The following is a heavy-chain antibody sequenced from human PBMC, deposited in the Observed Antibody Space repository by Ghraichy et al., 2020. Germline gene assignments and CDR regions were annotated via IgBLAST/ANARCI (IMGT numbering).Heavy chain of an antibody. V-gene: IGHV3-48*02. Sequence: GGSLRLSCAASGFTFSSYSMNWVRQAPGKGLEWVSYISSSSSTIYYADSVKGRFTISRDNAKNSLYLQMNSLRDEDTAVYYCAAETYCGGDCYPNRPIDYWGQGTLVTVSS. J-gene: IGHJ4*02. CDR3: AAETYCGGDCYPNRPIDY. CDR1: GFTFSSYS. D-gene: IGHD2-21*01. CDR2: ISSSSSTI.